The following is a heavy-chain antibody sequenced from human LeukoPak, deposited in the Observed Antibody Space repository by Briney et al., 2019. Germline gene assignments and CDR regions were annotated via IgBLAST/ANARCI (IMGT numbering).Heavy chain of an antibody. CDR2: IKQDGSEK. Sequence: GGLRLSCAASGFTFSSYWMSWVRQAPGKGLEWVANIKQDGSEKYYVDSVKGRFTISRDNARNSLYLQMNSLRAEDTAVYYCARLQVGRGYFDYWGQGTLVTVSS. CDR1: GFTFSSYW. CDR3: ARLQVGRGYFDY. D-gene: IGHD3-10*01. V-gene: IGHV3-7*01. J-gene: IGHJ4*02.